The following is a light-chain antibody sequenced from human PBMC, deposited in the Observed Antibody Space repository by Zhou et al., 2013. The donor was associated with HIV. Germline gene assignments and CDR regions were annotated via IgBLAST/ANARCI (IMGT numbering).Light chain of an antibody. CDR3: QTYKNGPRT. CDR1: QGISSY. Sequence: DIQLTQSPSFLSASVGDRVTITCRASQGISSYLAWYQQKPGKAPKLLIYAASTLQSGVPSRFSGSGSGTDFSLTISGLQPEDVGVYYCQTYKNGPRTFGPGTTVEI. CDR2: AAS. J-gene: IGKJ1*01. V-gene: IGKV1-9*01.